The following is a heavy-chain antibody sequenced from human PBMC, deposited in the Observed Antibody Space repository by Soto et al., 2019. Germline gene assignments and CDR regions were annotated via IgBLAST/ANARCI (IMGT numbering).Heavy chain of an antibody. V-gene: IGHV3-48*02. J-gene: IGHJ4*02. Sequence: EVQLVESGGGLVQPGGSLRLSCAASGFTFSSYSMNWVRQDPGKGLEWVSYISSSSSTIYYADSVKGRFTISRDNAKNSLYLQMKSLRDEDTAVYYCARGPITMIAYWGQGTLVTVSS. D-gene: IGHD3-22*01. CDR2: ISSSSSTI. CDR1: GFTFSSYS. CDR3: ARGPITMIAY.